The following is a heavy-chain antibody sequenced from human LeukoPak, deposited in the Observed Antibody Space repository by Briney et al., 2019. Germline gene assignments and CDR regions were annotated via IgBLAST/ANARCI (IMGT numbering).Heavy chain of an antibody. V-gene: IGHV4-61*02. D-gene: IGHD2-2*01. Sequence: SETLSLTCTVSGGSISSGSYYWSWIRQPAGKGLEWIGRISTSGSTNYNPSLKSRVTISVNTSKNQFSLKLSSVTAADTAVYYCARRCSSTNCFVWYFDSWGRGTLVTVSS. CDR2: ISTSGST. J-gene: IGHJ2*01. CDR1: GGSISSGSYY. CDR3: ARRCSSTNCFVWYFDS.